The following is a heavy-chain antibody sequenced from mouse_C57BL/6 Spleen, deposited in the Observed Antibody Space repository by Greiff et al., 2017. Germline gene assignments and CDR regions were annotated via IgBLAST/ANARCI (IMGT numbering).Heavy chain of an antibody. J-gene: IGHJ1*03. D-gene: IGHD1-1*01. CDR3: ARRNYYGSSLWYFDV. CDR2: IDPSDSYT. CDR1: GYTFTSYW. Sequence: QVQLQQPGAELVKPGASVKLSCKASGYTFTSYWMQWVKQRPGQGLEWIGEIDPSDSYTNYNQKFKGKATLTVDTSSSTAYMQLSSLTSEDSAVYYCARRNYYGSSLWYFDVWGTGTTVTVSS. V-gene: IGHV1-50*01.